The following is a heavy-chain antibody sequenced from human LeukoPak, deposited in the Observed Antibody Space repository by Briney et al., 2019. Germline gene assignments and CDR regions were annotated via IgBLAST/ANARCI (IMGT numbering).Heavy chain of an antibody. D-gene: IGHD4-11*01. J-gene: IGHJ3*02. CDR3: ARARRWRMTTVTHVAFDI. CDR1: GFTFSSYS. CDR2: ISSSSSTI. V-gene: IGHV3-48*01. Sequence: GGSLRLSCAASGFTFSSYSMNWVRQAPGKGLEWVSYISSSSSTIYYADSVKGRFTISRDNAKNSLYLQMNSLRAEDTAVYYCARARRWRMTTVTHVAFDIWGQGTMVTVSS.